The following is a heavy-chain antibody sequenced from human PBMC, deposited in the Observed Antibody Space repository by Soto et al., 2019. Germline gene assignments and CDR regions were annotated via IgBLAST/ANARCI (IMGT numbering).Heavy chain of an antibody. V-gene: IGHV4-4*02. Sequence: QVQLQESGPGLVKPSGTLSLTCAVSGGSISSSNWWSWVRQPPGKGLEWIGEIYHSGSTNYNPSLKSRVTISVDKSKNQFSLKLSFVTAADTAVYYCAREGGGYCSSTSCYQGSYYYYGMDVWGQGTTVTVSS. CDR2: IYHSGST. CDR1: GGSISSSNW. CDR3: AREGGGYCSSTSCYQGSYYYYGMDV. D-gene: IGHD2-2*01. J-gene: IGHJ6*02.